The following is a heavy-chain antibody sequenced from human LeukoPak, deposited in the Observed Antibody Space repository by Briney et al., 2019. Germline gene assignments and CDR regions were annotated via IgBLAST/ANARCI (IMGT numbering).Heavy chain of an antibody. CDR1: GYSFTSYW. Sequence: GESLKISCKGSGYSFTSYWIGWVRQMLGKGLEWMGIIYPGDSNSRYSPSFQGQVTISADKSISTAYLQWSSLKASDTAMYYCARQNYASGSYHPFDPWGQGTLVTVSS. V-gene: IGHV5-51*01. CDR2: IYPGDSNS. J-gene: IGHJ5*02. CDR3: ARQNYASGSYHPFDP. D-gene: IGHD1-26*01.